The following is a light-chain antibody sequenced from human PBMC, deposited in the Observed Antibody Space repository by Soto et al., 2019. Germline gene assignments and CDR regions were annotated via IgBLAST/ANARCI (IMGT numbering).Light chain of an antibody. V-gene: IGLV2-14*01. CDR2: EVS. CDR1: SSDVGGYNY. Sequence: ALTQPASVSGPPGQSITISCTGTSSDVGGYNYVSWYQQHPGKAPKLMIYEVSTRPSGVSNRFSGSKSGNTASLTISGLQAEDEADYYCSSYTSSSTPYVFGTGTKLTVL. J-gene: IGLJ1*01. CDR3: SSYTSSSTPYV.